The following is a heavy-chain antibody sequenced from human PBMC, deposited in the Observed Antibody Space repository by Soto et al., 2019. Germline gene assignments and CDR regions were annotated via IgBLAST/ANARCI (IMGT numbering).Heavy chain of an antibody. CDR1: GFSFSDYY. CDR3: ARLLLRPGKFDY. D-gene: IGHD2-21*01. J-gene: IGHJ4*02. Sequence: LRLSCATSGFSFSDYYMTWIRQAPGKGLEWISDISSSGDPTYYADSVRGRFTISRDNAKNSLYLQLNSLRGEDTAVYYCARLLLRPGKFDYWGQGTLVTVSS. CDR2: ISSSGDPT. V-gene: IGHV3-11*01.